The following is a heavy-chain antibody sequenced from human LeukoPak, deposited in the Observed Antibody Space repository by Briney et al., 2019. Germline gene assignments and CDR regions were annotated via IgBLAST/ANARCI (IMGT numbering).Heavy chain of an antibody. Sequence: NASETLSLTCTVSGGSISSYYWSWIRQPPGKGLEWIGYIYYSGSTNYNPSLKSRVTISVDTAKNQFSLELSSVTAADTAVYYCARLPVDTAMAWVDDAFDIWGQGTMVTVSS. J-gene: IGHJ3*02. D-gene: IGHD5-18*01. CDR3: ARLPVDTAMAWVDDAFDI. CDR1: GGSISSYY. V-gene: IGHV4-59*01. CDR2: IYYSGST.